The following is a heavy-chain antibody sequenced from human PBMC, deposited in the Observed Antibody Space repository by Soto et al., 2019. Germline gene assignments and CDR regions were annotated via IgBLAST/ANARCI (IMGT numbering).Heavy chain of an antibody. Sequence: QLQESGPGLVKPSETLSLTCKVSGDSVTTGSYYWTWIRQPPGKGLEWIGYIYYSGSTNYNPPRESRATIFADKSWIHFSLSLTSVTADDTAVYYWARRDYAIDSWGRGSLVTVSS. CDR2: IYYSGST. D-gene: IGHD4-17*01. J-gene: IGHJ4*02. V-gene: IGHV4-61*03. CDR1: GDSVTTGSYY. CDR3: ARRDYAIDS.